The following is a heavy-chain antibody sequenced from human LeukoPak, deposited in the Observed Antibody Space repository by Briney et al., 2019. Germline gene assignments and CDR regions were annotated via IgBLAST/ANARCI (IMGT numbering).Heavy chain of an antibody. J-gene: IGHJ4*02. V-gene: IGHV4-34*01. CDR3: ARRPSTYYYDSSGPFDY. CDR2: INHSGST. D-gene: IGHD3-22*01. Sequence: PSETLSLTCAVYGGSFSGYYWSWIRQPPGKGLEWIGEINHSGSTNYNPSLKSRVTISVDTSKNQFSLKLSSVTAADTAVYYCARRPSTYYYDSSGPFDYWGQGTLVTVSS. CDR1: GGSFSGYY.